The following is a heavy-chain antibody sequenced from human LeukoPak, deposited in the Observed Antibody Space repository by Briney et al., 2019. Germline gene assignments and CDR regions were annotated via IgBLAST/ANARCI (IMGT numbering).Heavy chain of an antibody. CDR3: ARGLSLGELWGAY. CDR2: ISYDGRNK. J-gene: IGHJ4*02. V-gene: IGHV3-30*04. CDR1: GFTFSSYA. D-gene: IGHD3-16*01. Sequence: PGGSLRLSCATSGFTFSSYAMHWFRQAPGKGLKWVAVISYDGRNKYYADFVKGRFTISRDTSEDTLYLQMNSLRAEDTAFYYCARGLSLGELWGAYWGQGTLVAVSS.